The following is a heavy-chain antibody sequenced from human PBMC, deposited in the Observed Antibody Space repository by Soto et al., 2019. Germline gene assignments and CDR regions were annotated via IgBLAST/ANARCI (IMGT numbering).Heavy chain of an antibody. D-gene: IGHD6-13*01. J-gene: IGHJ4*02. CDR3: PRGRSKAARRDCHY. Sequence: LSDRCGVEEGSISGFWWSCIHQPPGKGLEWIAEINHSGSTNDNPSLKSRVTISVDTSKTQFSLKLRSVTAADTAVYFCPRGRSKAARRDCHYCGPGPLVTVS. CDR1: EGSISGFW. CDR2: INHSGST. V-gene: IGHV4-34*01.